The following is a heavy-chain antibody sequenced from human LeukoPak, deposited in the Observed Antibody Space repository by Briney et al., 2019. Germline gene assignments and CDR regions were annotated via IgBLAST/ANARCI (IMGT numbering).Heavy chain of an antibody. J-gene: IGHJ3*01. CDR1: GFTFSSHG. D-gene: IGHD1-7*01. CDR2: IWYDGRNE. CDR3: VRDGGASITGTTGAFDF. Sequence: GGSLRLSCAASGFTFSSHGMHWVRQAPGKGLEWVAVIWYDGRNEYYGDSVKGRFTISRDNSKNTLFLQMNSLRAGDTAVYYCVRDGGASITGTTGAFDFWGRGTMVTVSS. V-gene: IGHV3-33*01.